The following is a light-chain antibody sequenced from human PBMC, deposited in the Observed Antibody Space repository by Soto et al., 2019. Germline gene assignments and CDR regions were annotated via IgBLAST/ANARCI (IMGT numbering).Light chain of an antibody. J-gene: IGKJ1*01. CDR2: DAS. Sequence: EIVLTQSPATLSLSPGERASLSCRASQSIGTYLAWYRQKPCQAPRLLLYDASYKATGIPARFSGSGSGTDFTLTISSLEPEDFAFYYCQQRNDWPWTFGQGTQVEIK. CDR3: QQRNDWPWT. V-gene: IGKV3-11*01. CDR1: QSIGTY.